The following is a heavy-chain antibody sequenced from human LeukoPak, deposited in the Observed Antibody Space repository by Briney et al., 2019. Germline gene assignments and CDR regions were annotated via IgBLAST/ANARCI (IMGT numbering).Heavy chain of an antibody. CDR1: GGSINRDSYY. D-gene: IGHD5-18*01. Sequence: PSETLSLTCTVSGGSINRDSYYWGWIRQPPGKGLEWIGSFYYTGSTYYNPSLKSRVTISVDMSKNQFSLKLSSVTAADTAVYYCWTSSRYGFDYWGQGTLVTVSS. CDR2: FYYTGST. CDR3: WTSSRYGFDY. V-gene: IGHV4-39*01. J-gene: IGHJ4*02.